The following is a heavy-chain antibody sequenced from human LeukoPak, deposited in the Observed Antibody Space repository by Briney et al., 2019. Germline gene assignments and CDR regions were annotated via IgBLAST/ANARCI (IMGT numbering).Heavy chain of an antibody. CDR3: ARATGTWGHDGFDI. D-gene: IGHD3-16*01. V-gene: IGHV1-18*01. J-gene: IGHJ3*02. CDR2: ISAYNGNT. Sequence: ASVKVSCKASGYTFSSYGISWVRQAPGQGLEWLGYISAYNGNTNYAQKVQGRITMTTGTSTSTAYMEMRSLRSDDTAVYYCARATGTWGHDGFDIWGQGTMVTVS. CDR1: GYTFSSYG.